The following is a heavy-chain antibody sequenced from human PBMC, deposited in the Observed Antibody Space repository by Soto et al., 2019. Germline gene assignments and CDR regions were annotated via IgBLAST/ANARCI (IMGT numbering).Heavy chain of an antibody. J-gene: IGHJ4*02. CDR2: IIPIFGTA. CDR3: ASRVDKARRGRAINTVTTLDY. D-gene: IGHD4-17*01. CDR1: GGTFSSYA. V-gene: IGHV1-69*06. Sequence: QVQLVQSGAEVKKPGSSVKVSCKASGGTFSSYAISWVRQAPGQGLEWMGGIIPIFGTANYAQKFQGRVTITADKSTSTAYMELSRLRSEDTAVYYCASRVDKARRGRAINTVTTLDYWGQGTLVTVSS.